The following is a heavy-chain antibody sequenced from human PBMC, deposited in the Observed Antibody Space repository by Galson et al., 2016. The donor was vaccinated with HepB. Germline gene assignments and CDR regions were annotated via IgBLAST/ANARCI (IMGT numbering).Heavy chain of an antibody. CDR1: GFTFDTYA. V-gene: IGHV3-33*01. CDR3: ARVLYDFHYYNGMDV. Sequence: SLRLSCAASGFTFDTYAMHWVRQAPGKGLEWVALIWHDGSDTFYADSVKGRFTISRDKSKNTLYLQMNSLRAKDTAVYYCARVLYDFHYYNGMDVWGQGTTVTVSS. J-gene: IGHJ6*02. D-gene: IGHD3-3*01. CDR2: IWHDGSDT.